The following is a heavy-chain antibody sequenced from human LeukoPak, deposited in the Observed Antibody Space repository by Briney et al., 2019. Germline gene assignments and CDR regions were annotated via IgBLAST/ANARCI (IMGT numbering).Heavy chain of an antibody. J-gene: IGHJ4*02. CDR3: ARDSVLGAPYTDH. CDR1: GYIFSTYG. Sequence: ASVKVSCRASGYIFSTYGISWVRQAPGQGLEWMGWISDHNGTPIYPQKFQGRVTMTTDTSTSTAYMELTSLRAADTAVYYCARDSVLGAPYTDHWGQGTLVTVSS. CDR2: ISDHNGTP. V-gene: IGHV1-18*01. D-gene: IGHD3-16*01.